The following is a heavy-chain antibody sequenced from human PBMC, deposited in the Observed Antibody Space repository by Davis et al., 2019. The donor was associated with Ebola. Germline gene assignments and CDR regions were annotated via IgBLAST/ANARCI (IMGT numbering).Heavy chain of an antibody. V-gene: IGHV1-24*01. CDR2: FDLEDNKR. CDR3: ATDPGCTMVQGLMEDY. CDR1: GYTLNDLS. J-gene: IGHJ4*02. D-gene: IGHD3-10*01. Sequence: ASVKVSCKVSGYTLNDLSLHWVRQPPGKGLAWMGVFDLEDNKRIYAEKFQGKIIMTDDTSKDTAYIELSSLRFDDTGLYYCATDPGCTMVQGLMEDYWGQGTPVTVSS.